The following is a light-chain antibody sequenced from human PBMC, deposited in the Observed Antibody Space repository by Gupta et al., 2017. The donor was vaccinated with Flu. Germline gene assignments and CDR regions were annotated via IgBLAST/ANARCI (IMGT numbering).Light chain of an antibody. CDR3: QQSYSTPPLT. CDR1: QSISSY. V-gene: IGKV1-39*01. Sequence: DIQLTQSPSSLSASLGDRVTITCRASQSISSYLNWYQQKPGKAPKLLIYAASSLQSGVPPRFSGSGSGTDFTLTISSLQPEDFATYYCQQSYSTPPLTFGGGTKVEIK. J-gene: IGKJ4*01. CDR2: AAS.